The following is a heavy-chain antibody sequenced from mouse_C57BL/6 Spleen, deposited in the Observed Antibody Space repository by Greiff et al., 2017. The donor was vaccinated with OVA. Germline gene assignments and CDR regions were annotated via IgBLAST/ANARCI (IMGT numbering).Heavy chain of an antibody. CDR3: ARGGDLPYAMDD. J-gene: IGHJ4*01. Sequence: EVKLVESGGGLVKPGGSLKLSCAASGFTFSSYAMSWVRQTPEKRLEWVATISDGGSYTYYPDNVKGRFTISRDNAKNNLYLQMSHLESEETAMYYCARGGDLPYAMDDWGQGTSVTVSS. V-gene: IGHV5-4*03. CDR2: ISDGGSYT. CDR1: GFTFSSYA. D-gene: IGHD5-1*01.